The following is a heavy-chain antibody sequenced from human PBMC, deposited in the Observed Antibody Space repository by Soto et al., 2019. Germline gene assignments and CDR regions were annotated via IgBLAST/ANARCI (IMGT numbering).Heavy chain of an antibody. CDR2: IYWDDDK. CDR1: GFSLSTSGVG. CDR3: ALSNGSGSYVYPFFY. Sequence: SGPTLVNPTQTLTLTCTFSGFSLSTSGVGVGWIRQPPGKALEWLALIYWDDDKRYSPSLKSRLTITKDTSKNQVVLTMTNMDPVDTATYCCALSNGSGSYVYPFFYRAQRTPVTGSS. D-gene: IGHD3-10*01. V-gene: IGHV2-5*02. J-gene: IGHJ4*02.